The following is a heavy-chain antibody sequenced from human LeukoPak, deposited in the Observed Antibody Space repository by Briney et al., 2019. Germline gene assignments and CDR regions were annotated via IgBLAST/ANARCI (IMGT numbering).Heavy chain of an antibody. Sequence: GGSLRLSCAASGFTVRSNYMSWVRQAPGKGLEWVSVIYSGGSTYYADSVKGRFTISRDNSKNTLYLQMNSLRAEDTAVYYCARDLRVAAALDYWGQGTLVTVSS. CDR2: IYSGGST. J-gene: IGHJ4*02. V-gene: IGHV3-66*01. CDR3: ARDLRVAAALDY. D-gene: IGHD2-15*01. CDR1: GFTVRSNY.